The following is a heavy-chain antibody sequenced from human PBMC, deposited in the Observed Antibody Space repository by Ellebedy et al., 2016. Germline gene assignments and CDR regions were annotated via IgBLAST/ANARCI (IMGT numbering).Heavy chain of an antibody. D-gene: IGHD2-21*01. J-gene: IGHJ4*02. CDR1: GFTFSNYV. CDR3: RQGHYSHY. CDR2: ISGTGGSK. V-gene: IGHV3-23*01. Sequence: GESLKISXTASGFTFSNYVMSWVRQAPGKGLEWVTVISGTGGSKYYADSVKGRFSISRDNSANTLYLQMSSLRPEDTALYYCRQGHYSHYWGQGTLVTVSS.